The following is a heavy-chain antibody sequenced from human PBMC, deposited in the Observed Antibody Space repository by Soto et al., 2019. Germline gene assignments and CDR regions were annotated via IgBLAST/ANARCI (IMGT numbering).Heavy chain of an antibody. D-gene: IGHD3-22*01. CDR1: GFTFSSYA. CDR3: ATAVRYYYDSSGYYYGPDY. CDR2: ISYDGSNK. J-gene: IGHJ4*02. Sequence: QVQLVESGGGVVQPGRSLRLSCAASGFTFSSYAMHWVRQAPGKGLEWVAVISYDGSNKYYADSVKGRFTISRDNSKNPLYLQMNGLRAEDTAVYYWATAVRYYYDSSGYYYGPDYWGQGTLVTVSS. V-gene: IGHV3-30-3*01.